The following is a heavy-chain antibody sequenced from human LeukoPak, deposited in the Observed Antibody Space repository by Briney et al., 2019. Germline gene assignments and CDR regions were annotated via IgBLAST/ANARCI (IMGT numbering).Heavy chain of an antibody. J-gene: IGHJ3*02. D-gene: IGHD3-22*01. CDR1: GFTLSSYT. CDR2: ITSTSIK. V-gene: IGHV3-48*02. Sequence: PGGSLILSCAASGFTLSSYTMNWVRQAPGKGLEWVSYITSTSIKYYADSVKGRFTISRDNAKNSLHLQMNSLRDEDTAVYYCARDIIHRSGFYRSALDIWGQGTMVTVSS. CDR3: ARDIIHRSGFYRSALDI.